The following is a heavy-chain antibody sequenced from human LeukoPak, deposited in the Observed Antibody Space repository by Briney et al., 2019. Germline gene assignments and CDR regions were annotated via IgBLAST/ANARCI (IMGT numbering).Heavy chain of an antibody. Sequence: GGSLRLSCAASGFTFSGYSMNWVRQAPGKGLEWVSYISSSSSTIYYADSVKGRFTISRDNAKNSLYLQMNSLRAEDTAVYYCARDLIVVVVAASDHDAFDIWGQGTMVTVSS. D-gene: IGHD2-15*01. CDR3: ARDLIVVVVAASDHDAFDI. CDR1: GFTFSGYS. CDR2: ISSSSSTI. V-gene: IGHV3-48*01. J-gene: IGHJ3*02.